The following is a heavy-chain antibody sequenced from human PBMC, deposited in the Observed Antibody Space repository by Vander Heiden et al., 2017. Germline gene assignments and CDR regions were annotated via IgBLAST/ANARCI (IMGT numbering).Heavy chain of an antibody. CDR3: AKDAVVVTPDY. J-gene: IGHJ4*02. CDR2: ISARGGST. D-gene: IGHD2-21*02. Sequence: EVLLLESGGGLVQPGGSLSISSAASGFTLSNDAMRWVRPVPGKGLEWVSGISARGGSTYYTDSVKGRFTISRDNSKNTLYLQMNSLRAEDTAVYYCAKDAVVVTPDYWGQGTLVTVSS. V-gene: IGHV3-23*01. CDR1: GFTLSNDA.